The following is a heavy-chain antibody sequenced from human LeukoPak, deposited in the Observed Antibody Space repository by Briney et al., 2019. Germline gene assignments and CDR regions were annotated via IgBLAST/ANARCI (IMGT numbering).Heavy chain of an antibody. V-gene: IGHV3-53*01. CDR1: GFTVSRNY. CDR2: IYSGGST. CDR3: TRGSPILRGRPFDY. D-gene: IGHD2-15*01. J-gene: IGHJ4*02. Sequence: GGPLRLSCAASGFTVSRNYMNWVRQAPGKGLEWVSVIYSGGSTYYADSVKGRFTISRDNSKNTLYFQMNSLRAEDTAFYYCTRGSPILRGRPFDYWGQGTLVTVSS.